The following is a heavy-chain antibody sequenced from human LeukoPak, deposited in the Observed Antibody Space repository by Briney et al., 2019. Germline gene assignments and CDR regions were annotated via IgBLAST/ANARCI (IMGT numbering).Heavy chain of an antibody. Sequence: LSLTCAVYGGSFSGYYWSWIRQSPGKGLEWISYITGRGDTVYYSDSVKGRFTISRDNAENSLYLQMNSLRAEDTAVYYCARGKASGYDNGNFDYWGQGTLVTVSS. CDR2: ITGRGDTV. V-gene: IGHV3-11*04. CDR3: ARGKASGYDNGNFDY. J-gene: IGHJ4*02. CDR1: GGSFSGYY. D-gene: IGHD2-15*01.